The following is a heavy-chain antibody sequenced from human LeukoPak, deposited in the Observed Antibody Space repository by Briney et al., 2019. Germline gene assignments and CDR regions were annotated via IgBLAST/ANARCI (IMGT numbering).Heavy chain of an antibody. Sequence: GGSLRLSCAASGFTFNNYAMGWVRQAPGKGLEWVSAISGSGGSTYYADSVKGRFTISRDNSKNTLYLQINSLRAEDTAVYYCAKRSGYSSGWYGGYFDYWGQGTLVTVSS. J-gene: IGHJ4*02. V-gene: IGHV3-23*01. CDR2: ISGSGGST. CDR1: GFTFNNYA. CDR3: AKRSGYSSGWYGGYFDY. D-gene: IGHD6-19*01.